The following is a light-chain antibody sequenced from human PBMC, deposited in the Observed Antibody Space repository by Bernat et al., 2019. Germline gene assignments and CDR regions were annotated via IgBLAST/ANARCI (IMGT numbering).Light chain of an antibody. V-gene: IGLV1-44*01. J-gene: IGLJ2*01. CDR2: SKN. Sequence: QSILTQPPSASGTPGQWVTIYCSGGSTNIGSNTVNWYQQVPGTAPKLLIFSKNQRPSGVPDRFSGSKSGTSASLAISGLQPDDEADYYCGTWDDSLNVWLFGGGTKLTVL. CDR3: GTWDDSLNVWL. CDR1: STNIGSNT.